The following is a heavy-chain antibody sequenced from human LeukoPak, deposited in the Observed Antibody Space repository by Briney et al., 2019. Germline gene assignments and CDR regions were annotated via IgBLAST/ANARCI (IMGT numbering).Heavy chain of an antibody. V-gene: IGHV4-34*01. J-gene: IGHJ3*02. CDR1: GGSFSGYY. D-gene: IGHD3-10*01. Sequence: SETLSLTCAVNGGSFSGYYWSWIRQPPGKGLECIGEMNHSGSTNYNPSLKSRVTISLDTSKNQFSLKLSSVTAADTAVYYCATTAYYYGSGSYDHDALDIWGQGTMVTVSS. CDR3: ATTAYYYGSGSYDHDALDI. CDR2: MNHSGST.